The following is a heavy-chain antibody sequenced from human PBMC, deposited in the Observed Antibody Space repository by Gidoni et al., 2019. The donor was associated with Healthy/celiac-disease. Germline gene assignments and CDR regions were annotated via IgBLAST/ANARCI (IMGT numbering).Heavy chain of an antibody. CDR1: GYSFTSYW. V-gene: IGHV5-51*01. CDR2: NYPGDSDT. CDR3: ARQGTDLGDSSGDYYFDY. Sequence: EVQLVQSGAEVKKPGESLKISCKGSGYSFTSYWIGWVRQMPGKGLEWMGINYPGDSDTRYSPSFQGQDNISADRSISTAYLQWSSLKASDTAMYYCARQGTDLGDSSGDYYFDYWGQGTLVTVSS. D-gene: IGHD3-22*01. J-gene: IGHJ4*02.